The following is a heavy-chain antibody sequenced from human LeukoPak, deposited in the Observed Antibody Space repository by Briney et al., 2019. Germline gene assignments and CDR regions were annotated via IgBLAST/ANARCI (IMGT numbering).Heavy chain of an antibody. CDR1: GFSRSTSGVG. CDR3: AHAYNTVRIGPPFDY. Sequence: VSGPTLANPTQTLTLTCTFSGFSRSTSGVGVGWIRQPPGKALEWLALIYWDDDKRYNPSLKSRLTITKDTSKNQVVLTMTNMDPVDTATYYCAHAYNTVRIGPPFDYWGEGTLVTVSS. D-gene: IGHD4-17*01. CDR2: IYWDDDK. V-gene: IGHV2-5*02. J-gene: IGHJ4*02.